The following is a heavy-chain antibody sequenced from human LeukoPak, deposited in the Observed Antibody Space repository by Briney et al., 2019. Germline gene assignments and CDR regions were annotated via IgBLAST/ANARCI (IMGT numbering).Heavy chain of an antibody. D-gene: IGHD3-16*01. V-gene: IGHV3-43*01. J-gene: IGHJ6*02. CDR3: AKGRGTYYYYGMDV. Sequence: GGSLRLSCAASGFTFDDYTMHWVRQAPGKGLEWVSLISWDGGSTYYADSVKGRFTISRDNSKNSLYLQMNSLGTEATALYYCAKGRGTYYYYGMDVWGQGTTVTVSS. CDR2: ISWDGGST. CDR1: GFTFDDYT.